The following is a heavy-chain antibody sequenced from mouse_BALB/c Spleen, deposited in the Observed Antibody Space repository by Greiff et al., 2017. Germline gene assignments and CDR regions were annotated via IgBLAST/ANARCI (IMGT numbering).Heavy chain of an antibody. J-gene: IGHJ4*01. CDR1: GFTFSSYA. Sequence: EVQLQQSGGGLVKPGGSLKLSCAASGFTFSSYAMSWVRQTPENRLEWVASISSGGSTYYPDSVKGRFTISRDNARNILYLQMSSLRSEDTAMYYCARGYDYGRYAMDYWGQGTSVTVSS. CDR2: ISSGGST. V-gene: IGHV5-6-5*01. CDR3: ARGYDYGRYAMDY. D-gene: IGHD1-1*02.